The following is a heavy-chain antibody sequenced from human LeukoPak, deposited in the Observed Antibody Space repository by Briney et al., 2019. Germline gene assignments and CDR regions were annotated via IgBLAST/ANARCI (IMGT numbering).Heavy chain of an antibody. J-gene: IGHJ3*02. CDR1: GFTFSSYS. CDR3: AKGPGFTNAFDI. D-gene: IGHD1-1*01. Sequence: GGSLRLSCAASGFTFSSYSMNWVRQAPGKGLEWVSSISSSSSYIYYADSVKGRFTISRDNAKNSLYLQMNSLRAEDTAVYYCAKGPGFTNAFDIWGQGTMVTVSS. CDR2: ISSSSSYI. V-gene: IGHV3-21*01.